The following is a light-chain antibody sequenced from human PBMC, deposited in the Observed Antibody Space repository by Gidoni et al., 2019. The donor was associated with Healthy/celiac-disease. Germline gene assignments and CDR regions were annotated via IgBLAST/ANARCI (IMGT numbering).Light chain of an antibody. Sequence: QSAPTQPASVSGTPGQSIDISCTGTRSDVGSYNLGAWYQPHPGKAPRLMIYDVRKRPSGVSNRFSGSKSGNTASLTISGLQAEDEADYYCCSYAVSSTFVVFGGGTKLTVL. CDR1: RSDVGSYNL. V-gene: IGLV2-23*02. J-gene: IGLJ2*01. CDR3: CSYAVSSTFVV. CDR2: DVR.